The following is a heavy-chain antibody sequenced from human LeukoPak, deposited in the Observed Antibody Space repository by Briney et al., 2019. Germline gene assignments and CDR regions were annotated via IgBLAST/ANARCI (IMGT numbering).Heavy chain of an antibody. J-gene: IGHJ2*01. CDR2: INPSGSST. Sequence: ASVKVSCKASGYTFTSYYMHWVRQAPGQGLEWMGIINPSGSSTSYAQKFQGRVTMTRDTSTSTVYMELSSLRSEDTAVYYCARDEVTHGSGSHDWYFDLWGRGTLVTVSS. V-gene: IGHV1-46*01. CDR3: ARDEVTHGSGSHDWYFDL. D-gene: IGHD3-10*01. CDR1: GYTFTSYY.